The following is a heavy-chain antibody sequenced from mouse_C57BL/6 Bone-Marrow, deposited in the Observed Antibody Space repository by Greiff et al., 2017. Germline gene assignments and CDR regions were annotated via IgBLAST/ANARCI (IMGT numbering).Heavy chain of an antibody. J-gene: IGHJ4*01. Sequence: DVMLVESGGGLVKPGGSLKLSCAASGFTFSSYTMSWVRQTPEKRLEWVATISGGGGNTYYPDSVKGRFTISRDNAKNTLYLQMSSLRSEDTALYYCARPPLYYYAMDYWGQGTSVTVSS. CDR3: ARPPLYYYAMDY. CDR2: ISGGGGNT. CDR1: GFTFSSYT. V-gene: IGHV5-9*01.